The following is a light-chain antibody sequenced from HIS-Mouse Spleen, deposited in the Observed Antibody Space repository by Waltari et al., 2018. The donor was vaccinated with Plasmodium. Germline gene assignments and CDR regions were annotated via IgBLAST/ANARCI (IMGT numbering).Light chain of an antibody. Sequence: DIQLTQSPSFLSASVGDRVTITCRSSQGISSDLAWYQQKPGKAPKLLIFAASTLQSGVPSRFSGSGAGTEFTLTISSLQPEDFATYYCQQLNSYPYTFGQGTKLEIK. J-gene: IGKJ2*01. CDR3: QQLNSYPYT. CDR1: QGISSD. CDR2: AAS. V-gene: IGKV1-9*01.